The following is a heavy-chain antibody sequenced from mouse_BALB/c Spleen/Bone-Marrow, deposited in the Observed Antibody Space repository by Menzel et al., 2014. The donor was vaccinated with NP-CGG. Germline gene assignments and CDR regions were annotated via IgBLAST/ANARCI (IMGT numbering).Heavy chain of an antibody. CDR1: GYTFTSYW. V-gene: IGHV1-69*02. Sequence: VQLQKSGAELVKPRAYVKLSWKASGYTFTSYWMHWVRQRPGQGLEWIGVIDPSDSYTSYIQKFEGKATLTVDTSSSTAYMQLSNLTSEDSAVYYCTRDAIDYWGQGPPVTAPS. J-gene: IGHJ4*01. CDR2: IDPSDSYT. CDR3: TRDAIDY.